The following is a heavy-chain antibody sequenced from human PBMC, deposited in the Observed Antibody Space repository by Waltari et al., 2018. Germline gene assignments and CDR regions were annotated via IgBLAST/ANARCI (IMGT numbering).Heavy chain of an antibody. CDR3: LFVDTALIIPDVFDL. J-gene: IGHJ3*01. CDR1: GFPFSTAW. Sequence: EVQLVESGGGLVKPGGSLRLSCSASGFPFSTAWINWMRQAPGKGLEWVGRIKSTVDGGTTDYAAPVQGRFTISRDDSKNTLYLQMSSLRTEDTAVYYCLFVDTALIIPDVFDLWGQGTLVTVSS. V-gene: IGHV3-15*01. D-gene: IGHD5-18*01. CDR2: IKSTVDGGTT.